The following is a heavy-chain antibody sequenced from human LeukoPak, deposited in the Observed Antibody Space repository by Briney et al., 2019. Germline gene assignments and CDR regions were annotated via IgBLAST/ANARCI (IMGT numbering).Heavy chain of an antibody. CDR3: VRDLYGGDDH. Sequence: GGSLRLSCAASGFXFSSFWINWVRQAPGKGQEWVANIKQDGSEIHYVGSVRGRFTISRDDAKDSLYLQMNSLRAEDTAVYYCVRDLYGGDDHWGQGTLVTVSS. J-gene: IGHJ5*02. CDR1: GFXFSSFW. CDR2: IKQDGSEI. V-gene: IGHV3-7*04. D-gene: IGHD3-16*01.